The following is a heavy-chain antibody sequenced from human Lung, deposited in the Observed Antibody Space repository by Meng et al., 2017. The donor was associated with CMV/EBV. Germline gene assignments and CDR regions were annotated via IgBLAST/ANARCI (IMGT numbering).Heavy chain of an antibody. J-gene: IGHJ4*02. CDR3: TRGTMTHQDY. CDR1: GFTVSQNY. CDR2: IYSGGST. V-gene: IGHV3-53*01. Sequence: GGSLRLFCVASGFTVSQNYMTWVRQAPGKGLEWVSVIYSGGSTHYADSVKGRFTLSRDSSKNTLYLQMNSLRVEDTAVYYCTRGTMTHQDYWGQGTLVTVSS. D-gene: IGHD1-1*01.